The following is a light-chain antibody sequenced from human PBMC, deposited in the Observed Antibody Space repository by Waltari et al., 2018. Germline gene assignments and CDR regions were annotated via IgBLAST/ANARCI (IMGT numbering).Light chain of an antibody. V-gene: IGLV2-18*02. CDR3: SSYTSSSTVV. J-gene: IGLJ2*01. CDR1: SSDVGRYNR. Sequence: QSALTQPPSVSGSPGQSVTISCTGTSSDVGRYNRVSWYQQPPGTAPKLMIYGVSNRPSGVPDRFSGSKSGNTASLTISGLQAEDEADYYCSSYTSSSTVVFGGGTKLTVL. CDR2: GVS.